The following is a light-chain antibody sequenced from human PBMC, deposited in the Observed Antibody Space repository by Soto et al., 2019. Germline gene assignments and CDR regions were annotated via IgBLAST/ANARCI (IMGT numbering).Light chain of an antibody. CDR3: QQSYSTVWT. CDR1: QSISSY. V-gene: IGKV1-39*01. CDR2: AAS. Sequence: DLQMTQSPSSLSASVGDRVTITCRASQSISSYLNWYQQKPGKAPKLLIHAASSLQSGVPSRFSGSGSGTDFTLTISSLQPEDFATYYCQQSYSTVWTFGQGTKVEIK. J-gene: IGKJ1*01.